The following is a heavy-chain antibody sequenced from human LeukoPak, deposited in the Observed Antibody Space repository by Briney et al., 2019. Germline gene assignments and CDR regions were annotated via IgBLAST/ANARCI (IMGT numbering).Heavy chain of an antibody. D-gene: IGHD5-24*01. V-gene: IGHV3-21*01. J-gene: IGHJ4*02. CDR2: ISSSSTYI. CDR3: ARGDPHGAYFDY. CDR1: GFTFSTYS. Sequence: PGGSLRLSCAASGFTFSTYSMNWVRQAPGKGLKWVSVISSSSTYIYYSDSVRGRFTISRDNAKNSLYLQMNSLRAEGTAVYYCARGDPHGAYFDYWGQGALVTVSS.